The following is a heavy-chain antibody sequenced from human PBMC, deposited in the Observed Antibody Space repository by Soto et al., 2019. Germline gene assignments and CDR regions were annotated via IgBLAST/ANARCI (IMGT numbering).Heavy chain of an antibody. CDR3: AKDSSFTILARRLDY. V-gene: IGHV3-9*01. Sequence: GGSLGLSCAASGFTFDDYAMHWVRQATGKGLEWVSGISWNSGSIGYADSVKGRFTISRDNAKNSLYLQMNSLRAEDTALYYCAKDSSFTILARRLDYWGQGTLVTVSS. CDR2: ISWNSGSI. D-gene: IGHD3-9*01. J-gene: IGHJ4*02. CDR1: GFTFDDYA.